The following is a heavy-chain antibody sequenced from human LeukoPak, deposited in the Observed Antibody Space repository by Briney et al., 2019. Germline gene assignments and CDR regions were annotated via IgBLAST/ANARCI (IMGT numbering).Heavy chain of an antibody. CDR2: INAGNGNT. J-gene: IGHJ4*02. Sequence: ASVKVSCKASGYTFTSYAMHWVRQAPGQRLEWMGWINAGNGNTKYSQKFQDRVTITRDTSASTAYMELSSLRSEDTAVYYCARDRYDILTGLWTGFDYWGQGTLVTVSS. V-gene: IGHV1-3*01. CDR1: GYTFTSYA. D-gene: IGHD3-9*01. CDR3: ARDRYDILTGLWTGFDY.